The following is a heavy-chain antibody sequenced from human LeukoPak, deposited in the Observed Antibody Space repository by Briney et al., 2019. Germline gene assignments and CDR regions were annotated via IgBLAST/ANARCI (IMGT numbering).Heavy chain of an antibody. Sequence: SETLSLTCTVSGGSISSYYWSWIRQPPGKGLEWIGYIFYTGSTNYNPSLKSRVTISVDTSKNQFSLKLSSVTAADTAVYYCAREGVYDSSGYQFAFDYWGQGTLVTVSS. CDR3: AREGVYDSSGYQFAFDY. V-gene: IGHV4-59*12. J-gene: IGHJ4*02. D-gene: IGHD3-22*01. CDR2: IFYTGST. CDR1: GGSISSYY.